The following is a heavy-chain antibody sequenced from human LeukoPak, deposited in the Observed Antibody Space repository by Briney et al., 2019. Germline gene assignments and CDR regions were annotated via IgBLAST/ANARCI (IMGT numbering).Heavy chain of an antibody. J-gene: IGHJ2*01. CDR1: SGFFSRNGYY. CDR2: ILYSGTT. D-gene: IGHD2-15*01. V-gene: IGHV4-39*01. Sequence: SETLSLTCTVSSGFFSRNGYYWGWIRLPPGKGLGWIGSILYSGTTYNNPSLKSRVTMSVDTSKNQFSLRLNSVTAADTAVYYCARHVGGGYWYFDYWGRGTQVTVSS. CDR3: ARHVGGGYWYFDY.